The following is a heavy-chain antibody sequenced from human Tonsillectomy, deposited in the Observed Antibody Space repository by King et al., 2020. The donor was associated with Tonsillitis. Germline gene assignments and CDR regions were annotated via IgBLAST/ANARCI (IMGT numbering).Heavy chain of an antibody. J-gene: IGHJ6*02. D-gene: IGHD1/OR15-1a*01. Sequence: QLVQSGAEVKKPGSSVKVSCKASGVTFSSYAISWVRQAPGQGLEWMGGIIPIFGTANYAQKFQGRVTITADESTSTAYMELSSLRSEDTAVYYCARQRTETSSPVLDVWGQGTTVTVSS. CDR2: IIPIFGTA. V-gene: IGHV1-69*01. CDR3: ARQRTETSSPVLDV. CDR1: GVTFSSYA.